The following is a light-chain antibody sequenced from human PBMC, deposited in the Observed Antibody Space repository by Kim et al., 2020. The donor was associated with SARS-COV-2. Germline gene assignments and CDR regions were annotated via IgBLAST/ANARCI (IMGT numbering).Light chain of an antibody. V-gene: IGKV1-5*01. Sequence: SASVGDRLTITCRASQSISRWLGWYQQKPGKAPKLLIYDASDLESGVPSRFSGDGFGTEFTLTISSLQPDDFATYYCQQYNSYSYTFGQGTKLEI. CDR3: QQYNSYSYT. CDR2: DAS. CDR1: QSISRW. J-gene: IGKJ2*01.